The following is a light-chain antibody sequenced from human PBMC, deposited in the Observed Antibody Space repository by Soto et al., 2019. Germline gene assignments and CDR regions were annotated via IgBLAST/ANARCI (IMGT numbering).Light chain of an antibody. CDR3: QQYGSSPPFT. J-gene: IGKJ3*01. CDR2: GAS. Sequence: ETVMTQSPATLSVSPGERATLSCRASQSVGSYLAWYQQKPGQAPRLLIYGASSRATGIPDRFSGSGSGTDFTLTISRLEPEDFAVYYCQQYGSSPPFTFGPGTKVDIK. V-gene: IGKV3-20*01. CDR1: QSVGSY.